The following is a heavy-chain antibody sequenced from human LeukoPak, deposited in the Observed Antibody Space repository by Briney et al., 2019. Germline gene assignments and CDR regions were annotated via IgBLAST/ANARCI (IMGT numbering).Heavy chain of an antibody. CDR2: IYYSGST. CDR1: GGSISSSSYY. Sequence: SETLSLTCTVSGGSISSSSYYWGWIRQPPGKGLEWIGSIYYSGSTYYNPSLKSRVTISVDTSKNQFSLKLSSVTAADTAVYYCARHGSGSCWFPFDYWGQGTLVTVSS. V-gene: IGHV4-39*01. D-gene: IGHD6-19*01. CDR3: ARHGSGSCWFPFDY. J-gene: IGHJ4*02.